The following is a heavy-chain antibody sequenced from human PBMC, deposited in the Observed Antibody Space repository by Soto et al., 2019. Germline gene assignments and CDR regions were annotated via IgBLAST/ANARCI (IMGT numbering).Heavy chain of an antibody. CDR1: GFTFNTYA. CDR3: AKDTPVVMFLFDS. CDR2: ITDTGVST. V-gene: IGHV3-23*01. D-gene: IGHD2-15*01. Sequence: GGSLRLSCAASGFTFNTYAMSWVRQAPGKGLEWVSSITDTGVSTYYADSVKGRFTISRDNSKNTLYLQMNSLRTDDSAVYYCAKDTPVVMFLFDSWGRGTLVTVSS. J-gene: IGHJ4*02.